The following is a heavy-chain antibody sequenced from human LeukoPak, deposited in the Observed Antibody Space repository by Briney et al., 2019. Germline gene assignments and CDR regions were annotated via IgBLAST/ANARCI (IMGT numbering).Heavy chain of an antibody. V-gene: IGHV4-34*01. Sequence: PSETLSLTCAASGGSFIGYYWSWIRQPPGKGLEWIGEINHSRATNYNPSLKSRVTISVVTSKKEFSLELKSVTAADTAIYYCARGYFDYYGSGSYYNLIDYWGQGILVTVSS. CDR1: GGSFIGYY. CDR2: INHSRAT. CDR3: ARGYFDYYGSGSYYNLIDY. J-gene: IGHJ4*02. D-gene: IGHD3-10*01.